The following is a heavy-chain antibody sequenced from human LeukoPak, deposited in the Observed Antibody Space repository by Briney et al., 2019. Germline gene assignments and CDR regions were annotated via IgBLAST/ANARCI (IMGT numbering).Heavy chain of an antibody. Sequence: SETLSLTCAVYGGPFSGYYWSWIRQPPGRGLEWIGEINHSGSTSYNPSLKSRVTISVDTSKNQFSLTLSSVTAADTAVYYCARLYFSRNVFIPARWDYWGQGTLVTVSS. CDR1: GGPFSGYY. V-gene: IGHV4-34*01. J-gene: IGHJ4*02. CDR2: INHSGST. CDR3: ARLYFSRNVFIPARWDY. D-gene: IGHD3-3*01.